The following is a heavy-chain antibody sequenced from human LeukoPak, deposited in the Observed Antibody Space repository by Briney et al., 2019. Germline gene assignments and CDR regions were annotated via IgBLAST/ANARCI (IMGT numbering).Heavy chain of an antibody. CDR3: ARTALFGGRLTTPGLDY. D-gene: IGHD3-16*01. CDR2: ISTSGIYI. V-gene: IGHV3-21*01. J-gene: IGHJ4*02. Sequence: GGSLRLSCAASGFTFSSYDMSWVRQAPGKGLELVSSISTSGIYIYYADSLKGRFTISRDNAKNSLYLQMKSLRAEDTAVYYCARTALFGGRLTTPGLDYWGQGTLVTVSS. CDR1: GFTFSSYD.